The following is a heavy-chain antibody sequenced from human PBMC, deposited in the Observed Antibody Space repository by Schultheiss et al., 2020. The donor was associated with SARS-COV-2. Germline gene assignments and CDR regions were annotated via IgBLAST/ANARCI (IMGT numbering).Heavy chain of an antibody. J-gene: IGHJ5*02. CDR3: ARDLRSEMATIGWFDP. D-gene: IGHD5-24*01. V-gene: IGHV3-21*01. Sequence: GGSLRLSCAASGFTFSSYSMNWVRQAPGKGLEWVSSISSSSSYIYYADSVKGRFTISRDNAKNSLYLQMNSLRAEDTAVYYCARDLRSEMATIGWFDPWGQGTLVTVSS. CDR2: ISSSSSYI. CDR1: GFTFSSYS.